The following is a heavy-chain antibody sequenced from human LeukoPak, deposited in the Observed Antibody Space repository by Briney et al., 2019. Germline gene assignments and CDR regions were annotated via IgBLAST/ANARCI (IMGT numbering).Heavy chain of an antibody. CDR2: INPSGGST. CDR3: ARVDNSPTPLQWHFDY. CDR1: GYTFTNYY. J-gene: IGHJ4*02. D-gene: IGHD5-24*01. V-gene: IGHV1-46*01. Sequence: ASVKVSCKASGYTFTNYYMHLVRQAPGPGLEWMGIINPSGGSTSYAQKFQGRVTMTRDTSTSTVYMELSSLRSEDTAVYYCARVDNSPTPLQWHFDYWGQGTLVTVSS.